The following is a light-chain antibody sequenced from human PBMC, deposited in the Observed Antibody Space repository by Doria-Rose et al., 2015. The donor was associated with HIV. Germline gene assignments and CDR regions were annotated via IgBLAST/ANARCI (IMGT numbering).Light chain of an antibody. V-gene: IGLV2-14*01. CDR1: SSDVGAYNY. CDR3: CSYTTISTYV. CDR2: EVS. J-gene: IGLJ1*01. Sequence: CIGSSSDVGAYNYVSWYQQRPGKAPKLMIYEVSNRPSGVSDRFSGSKSGNTASLTISGLQAEDEADYYCCSYTTISTYVFGAGTQVTVL.